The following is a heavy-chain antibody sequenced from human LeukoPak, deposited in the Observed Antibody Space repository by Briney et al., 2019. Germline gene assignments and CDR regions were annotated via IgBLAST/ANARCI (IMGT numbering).Heavy chain of an antibody. D-gene: IGHD1-26*01. J-gene: IGHJ4*02. CDR2: IYTSGST. V-gene: IGHV4-4*09. CDR1: GGSFSSYY. Sequence: PSETLSLTCAVYGGSFSSYYWSWIRQPPGKGLEWIGYIYTSGSTNYNPSLKSRVTISVDTSKDQFSLKLSSVTAADTAVYYCARLNWDYYFDYWGQGTLVTVSS. CDR3: ARLNWDYYFDY.